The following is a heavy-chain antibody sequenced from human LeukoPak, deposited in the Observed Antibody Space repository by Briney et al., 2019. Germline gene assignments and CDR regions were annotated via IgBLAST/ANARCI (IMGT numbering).Heavy chain of an antibody. V-gene: IGHV3-30*02. Sequence: HPGGSLRLSCTASGFTFSNYGMHWVRQAPGKGLEWVAFIRYDGSNKYYADSVKGRFTISRDNAKNTLYLQMNSLRVEDTAVYYCAKPLSGSTRDDAFDIWGQGTMVTVSS. D-gene: IGHD1-26*01. J-gene: IGHJ3*02. CDR2: IRYDGSNK. CDR1: GFTFSNYG. CDR3: AKPLSGSTRDDAFDI.